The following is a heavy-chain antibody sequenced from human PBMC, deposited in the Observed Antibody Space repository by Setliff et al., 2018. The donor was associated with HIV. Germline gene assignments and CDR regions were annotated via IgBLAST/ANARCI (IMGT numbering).Heavy chain of an antibody. CDR2: IYHSGST. Sequence: PSETLSLTCVVSGDSISRSRYYWGWIRQPPGKGLEWIGSIYHSGSTYYNPSLKSRVTISVDTSKNQFSLKLSSVTAADTAMYYCASFFVTTVTNQDYWGQGTPVTVSS. V-gene: IGHV4-39*07. CDR1: GDSISRSRYY. CDR3: ASFFVTTVTNQDY. D-gene: IGHD4-17*01. J-gene: IGHJ4*02.